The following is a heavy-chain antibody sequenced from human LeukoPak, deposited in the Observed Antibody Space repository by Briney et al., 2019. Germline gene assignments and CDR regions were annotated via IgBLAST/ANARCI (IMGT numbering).Heavy chain of an antibody. V-gene: IGHV3-64*01. Sequence: PGGSLRLSCAASGFTFSSYAMHWVRQAPGKGLEYVSAISSNGGSTYYANSVKGRFTISRDNSKNTLYLQMNSLRAEDTAVYYCAKGAYYFDYWGQGTLVTVSS. J-gene: IGHJ4*02. CDR1: GFTFSSYA. CDR2: ISSNGGST. CDR3: AKGAYYFDY.